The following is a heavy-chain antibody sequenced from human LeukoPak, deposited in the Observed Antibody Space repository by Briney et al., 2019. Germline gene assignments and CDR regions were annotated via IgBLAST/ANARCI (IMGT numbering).Heavy chain of an antibody. Sequence: PGGSLRLSCTASGFSFNSYAMHWVRQAPGKGLEWLAVISYDGPNKNYADYVKGRFTISRDNAKNSLYLQMNSLRAEDTALYYCARDSRSLVGPTSDYWGQGTLVTVSS. D-gene: IGHD1-26*01. CDR2: ISYDGPNK. CDR3: ARDSRSLVGPTSDY. V-gene: IGHV3-30*04. CDR1: GFSFNSYA. J-gene: IGHJ4*02.